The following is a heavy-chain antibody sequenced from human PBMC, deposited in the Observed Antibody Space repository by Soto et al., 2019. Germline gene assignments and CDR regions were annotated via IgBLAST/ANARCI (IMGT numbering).Heavy chain of an antibody. CDR2: TYYRSRWYS. D-gene: IGHD2-21*01. CDR3: ARSEADSDYYYFGMDL. J-gene: IGHJ6*02. Sequence: PSQTLSLTCVGSGDTASNNSVAWNWVRQSPSRGLEWLGRTYYRSRWYSDYAVSVRSRIDINADTSKNHVSLQLNSVTPEDTAVYYCARSEADSDYYYFGMDLWSQGTTVTVPS. V-gene: IGHV6-1*01. CDR1: GDTASNNSVA.